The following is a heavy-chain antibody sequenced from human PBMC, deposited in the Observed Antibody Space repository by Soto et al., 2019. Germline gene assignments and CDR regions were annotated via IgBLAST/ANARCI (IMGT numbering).Heavy chain of an antibody. Sequence: GGSLRLSCSASGFTFSSYAMHWVRQAPGKGLEWVSTISVSGESTYYADSVKGRFAISRDVSKKTLYLQMNSLRADDTAVYFCAREPPYVTRGVNPYFDLWGLGTLVTVPQ. CDR3: AREPPYVTRGVNPYFDL. J-gene: IGHJ4*02. V-gene: IGHV3-23*01. D-gene: IGHD3-10*01. CDR2: ISVSGEST. CDR1: GFTFSSYA.